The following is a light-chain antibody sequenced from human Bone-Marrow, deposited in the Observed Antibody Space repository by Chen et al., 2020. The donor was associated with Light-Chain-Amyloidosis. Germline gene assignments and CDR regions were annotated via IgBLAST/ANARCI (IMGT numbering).Light chain of an antibody. CDR3: DSRDSSSNLVV. CDR2: GQN. CDR1: SLRSYY. V-gene: IGLV3-19*01. Sequence: SSELTQDPAVSVALGQTVRITCQGDSLRSYYASWYQQKPGQAPVLVIYGQNNRPSGIPDRFSGSRSGNTTSETITGAQAEDEADYYYDSRDSSSNLVVFGGGTKLTVL. J-gene: IGLJ2*01.